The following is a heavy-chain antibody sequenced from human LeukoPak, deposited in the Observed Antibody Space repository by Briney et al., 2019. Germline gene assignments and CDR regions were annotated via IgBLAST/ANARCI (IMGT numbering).Heavy chain of an antibody. CDR1: GFTFSSYE. Sequence: PGGSLRLPCAASGFTFSSYEMNWVRQAPGKGLEWVSYISSSGSTIYYADSVKGRFTVSRDNAKNSLYLQMNSLRAEDTAVYYCARVLMIGYSSTYNYMDVWGKGT. D-gene: IGHD6-13*01. CDR2: ISSSGSTI. V-gene: IGHV3-48*03. CDR3: ARVLMIGYSSTYNYMDV. J-gene: IGHJ6*03.